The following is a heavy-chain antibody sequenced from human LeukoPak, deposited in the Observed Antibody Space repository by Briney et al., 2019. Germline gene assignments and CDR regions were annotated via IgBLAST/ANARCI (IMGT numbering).Heavy chain of an antibody. CDR3: AKESGTPPHFDY. CDR1: GFTFSSYG. CDR2: ISYDGSNK. J-gene: IGHJ4*02. V-gene: IGHV3-30*18. D-gene: IGHD1-7*01. Sequence: SGGSLRLSCAASGFTFSSYGMHWVRQAPGKGLEWVAVISYDGSNKYYADSVKGRFTISRDNSKNTLYLQMNSLRAEDTAVYYCAKESGTPPHFDYWGQGTLVTVSS.